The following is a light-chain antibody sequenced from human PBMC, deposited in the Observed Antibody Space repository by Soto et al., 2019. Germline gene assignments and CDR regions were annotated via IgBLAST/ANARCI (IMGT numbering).Light chain of an antibody. V-gene: IGKV1-39*01. J-gene: IGKJ2*01. CDR1: QNIDNF. Sequence: DIQMTQSPSSLSASVGDRVTITCRASQNIDNFLHWYQQKPGTAPKVLIYAASSLQSGVPSRFSGSGSGKDFILPISSLQLEVVATYYCQQSYSTPRNFGKGPKVDIK. CDR3: QQSYSTPRN. CDR2: AAS.